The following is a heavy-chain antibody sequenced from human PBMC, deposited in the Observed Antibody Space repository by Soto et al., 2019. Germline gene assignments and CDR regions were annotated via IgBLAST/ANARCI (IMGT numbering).Heavy chain of an antibody. CDR3: ARERTGTTRMDV. CDR1: GYTFPSYD. Sequence: GASVKVSCKASGYTFPSYDIHWVRQATGQGLEWMGWMNPNSGNTGYAQKFQGRVTMTRNTSISTAYMELSSLRSEDTAVYYCARERTGTTRMDVWGKGTTVPVSS. D-gene: IGHD1-1*01. CDR2: MNPNSGNT. J-gene: IGHJ6*04. V-gene: IGHV1-8*01.